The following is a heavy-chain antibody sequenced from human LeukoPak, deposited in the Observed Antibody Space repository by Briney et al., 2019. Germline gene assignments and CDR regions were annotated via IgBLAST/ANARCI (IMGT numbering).Heavy chain of an antibody. J-gene: IGHJ6*03. V-gene: IGHV1-18*01. CDR2: ISAYNGNT. CDR1: GYTFTSYG. Sequence: ASVKVSCKASGYTFTSYGISWVRQAPGQGLEWMGWISAYNGNTNYAQKLQGRVTMTTDTSTSTAYMELRSLRSDDTAVYYCAGSGYDYYYYYYMDVWGKGTTVTVSS. CDR3: AGSGYDYYYYYYMDV. D-gene: IGHD5-12*01.